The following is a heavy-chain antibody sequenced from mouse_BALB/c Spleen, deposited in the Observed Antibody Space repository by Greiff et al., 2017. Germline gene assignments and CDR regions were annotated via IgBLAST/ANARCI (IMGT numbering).Heavy chain of an antibody. CDR1: GFTFSDYY. D-gene: IGHD2-4*01. CDR3: ARDGGMITTGYFDY. V-gene: IGHV5-4*02. Sequence: EVQLVESGGGLVKPGGSLKLSCAASGFTFSDYYMYWVRQTPEKRLEWVATISDGGSYTYYPDSVKGRFTISRDNAKNNLYLQMSSLKSEDTAMYYCARDGGMITTGYFDYWGQGTTLTVSS. CDR2: ISDGGSYT. J-gene: IGHJ2*01.